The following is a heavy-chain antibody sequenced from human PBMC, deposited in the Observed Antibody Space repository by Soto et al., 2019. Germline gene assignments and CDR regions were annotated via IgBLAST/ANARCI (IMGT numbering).Heavy chain of an antibody. V-gene: IGHV3-33*01. CDR2: IWYDGSNK. Sequence: VGSLRLSCAASGFTFSSYGMHWVRQAPGKGLEWVAVIWYDGSNKYYADSVKGRFTISRDNSKNTLYLQMNSLRAEDTAVYYCARDLIVGATAAYYYGMDVWGQGTTVTVSS. CDR1: GFTFSSYG. J-gene: IGHJ6*02. CDR3: ARDLIVGATAAYYYGMDV. D-gene: IGHD1-26*01.